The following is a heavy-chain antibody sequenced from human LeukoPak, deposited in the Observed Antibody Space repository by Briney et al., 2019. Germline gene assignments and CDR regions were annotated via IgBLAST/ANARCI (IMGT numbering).Heavy chain of an antibody. CDR1: GFTFSNYA. Sequence: PGGSLRLSCAASGFTFSNYAMSWVRQAPGKGLEWVSAISGSGGSTYYADSVKGRLTISRDNSKNTMYLQMNSLRAEDTAVYYCVATVTILDYWGQGTLVTVSS. CDR3: VATVTILDY. J-gene: IGHJ4*02. V-gene: IGHV3-23*01. CDR2: ISGSGGST. D-gene: IGHD4-17*01.